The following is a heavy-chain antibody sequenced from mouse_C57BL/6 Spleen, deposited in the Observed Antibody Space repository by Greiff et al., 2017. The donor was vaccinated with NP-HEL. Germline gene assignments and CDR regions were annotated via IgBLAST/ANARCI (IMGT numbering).Heavy chain of an antibody. CDR2: INPSTGGT. CDR3: ASYDAFAY. V-gene: IGHV1-42*01. D-gene: IGHD2-12*01. Sequence: EVQLQQSGPELVKPGASVKISCKASGYSFTGYYMNWVKQSPEKSLEWIGEINPSTGGTTYNQKFKAKATLTVDKSSSTAYMQLKSLTSEDSAVYYCASYDAFAYWGQGTLVTVSA. CDR1: GYSFTGYY. J-gene: IGHJ3*01.